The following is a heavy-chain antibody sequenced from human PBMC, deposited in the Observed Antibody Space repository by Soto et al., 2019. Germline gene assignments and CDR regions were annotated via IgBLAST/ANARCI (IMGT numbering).Heavy chain of an antibody. CDR2: ITHSGGT. D-gene: IGHD3-3*02. V-gene: IGHV4-34*01. CDR1: GGSFSCYF. CDR3: ARDRQFYHFWSGYENEGPDGLDV. J-gene: IGHJ6*02. Sequence: SETLSLTWPVSGGSFSCYFWTGIRQAPGKGLEWIGEITHSGGTNYNSSLKSRVMISVDTSRKQFSLILSSVTAADTAVYYCARDRQFYHFWSGYENEGPDGLDVWGQGTTVTVSS.